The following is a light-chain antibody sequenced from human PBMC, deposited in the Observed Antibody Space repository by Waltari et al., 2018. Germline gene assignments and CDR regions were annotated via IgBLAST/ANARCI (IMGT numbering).Light chain of an antibody. CDR2: DAS. CDR1: QSVNNY. CDR3: QQRSIRPPAYS. J-gene: IGKJ2*03. Sequence: EIVLTQSPATLCLSPGERVTLSCRASQSVNNYLALYQQKPGQAPRLLIYDASSRATGIPARFSGNGSGTDFTLTISSLEAEDFAVYYCQQRSIRPPAYSFGQGTRLEIK. V-gene: IGKV3-11*01.